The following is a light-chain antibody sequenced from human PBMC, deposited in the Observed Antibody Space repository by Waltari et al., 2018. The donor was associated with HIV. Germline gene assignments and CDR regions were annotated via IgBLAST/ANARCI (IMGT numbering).Light chain of an antibody. J-gene: IGKJ5*01. Sequence: DIVMTQSRDSLAVSLGERATINCKSSQSVLYSSNNKNYLAWYQQKSGQAPRLVIYGASTRATGIPDRFSGSGSGTDFALTISRLEPEDSAVLYCQQYGRSPITFGLETRLEIK. CDR2: GAS. CDR3: QQYGRSPIT. V-gene: IGKV4-1*01. CDR1: QSVLYSSNNKNY.